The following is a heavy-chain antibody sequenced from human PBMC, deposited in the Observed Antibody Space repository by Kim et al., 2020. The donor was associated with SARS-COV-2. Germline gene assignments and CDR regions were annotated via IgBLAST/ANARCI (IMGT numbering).Heavy chain of an antibody. CDR2: INSDGSST. J-gene: IGHJ6*02. Sequence: GGSLRLSCAASGFTFSSYWMHWVRQAPGKGLVWVSRINSDGSSTSYADSVKGRFTISRDNAKNTLYLQMNSLRAEDTAVYYCASMEMATIYYYGMDVWGQGTTVTVSS. V-gene: IGHV3-74*01. CDR3: ASMEMATIYYYGMDV. D-gene: IGHD5-12*01. CDR1: GFTFSSYW.